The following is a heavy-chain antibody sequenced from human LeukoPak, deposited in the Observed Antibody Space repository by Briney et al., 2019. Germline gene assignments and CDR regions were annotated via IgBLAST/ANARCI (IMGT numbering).Heavy chain of an antibody. V-gene: IGHV4-34*01. CDR2: INHSGST. J-gene: IGHJ6*03. D-gene: IGHD2-15*01. CDR1: GGPFSGYY. CDR3: ARLADRYYYYYYYMDV. Sequence: SETLSLTCAVYGGPFSGYYWSWIRQPPGKGLEWIGEINHSGSTNYNPSLKSRVTISVDTSKNQFSLKLSSVTAADTAVYYCARLADRYYYYYYYMDVWGKGTTVTVSS.